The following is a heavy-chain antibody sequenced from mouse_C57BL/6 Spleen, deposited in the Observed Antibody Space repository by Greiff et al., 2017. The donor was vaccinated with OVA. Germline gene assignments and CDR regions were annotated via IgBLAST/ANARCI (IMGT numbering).Heavy chain of an antibody. J-gene: IGHJ2*01. CDR1: GYAFSSDW. CDR2: IYPGDGDT. D-gene: IGHD1-1*01. Sequence: VQLQESGAELVKPGASVKISCKASGYAFSSDWMNWVKQRPGKGLEWIGQIYPGDGDTNYNGKFKGKATLTADKSSSTAYMQLSSLTSEDSAVYFCARDSYGSSLLFDYWGQGTTLTVSS. CDR3: ARDSYGSSLLFDY. V-gene: IGHV1-80*01.